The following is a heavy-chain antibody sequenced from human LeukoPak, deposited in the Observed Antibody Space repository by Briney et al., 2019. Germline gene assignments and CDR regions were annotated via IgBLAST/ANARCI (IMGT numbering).Heavy chain of an antibody. J-gene: IGHJ6*02. V-gene: IGHV3-74*01. CDR1: GFTFSSYW. Sequence: GGSLRLSCAASGFTFSSYWMHWVRQAPGKGLVWVSRINSDGSSTSYADSVKGRFTISRDNAKNTLYLQMNSLRAEDTAVYYCARSAAGVYYYYYYGMDVWGQGTTVTVSS. CDR2: INSDGSST. D-gene: IGHD6-13*01. CDR3: ARSAAGVYYYYYYGMDV.